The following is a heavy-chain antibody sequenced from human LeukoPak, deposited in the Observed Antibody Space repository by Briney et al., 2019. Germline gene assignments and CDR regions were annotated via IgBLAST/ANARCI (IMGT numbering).Heavy chain of an antibody. J-gene: IGHJ5*02. D-gene: IGHD3-10*01. CDR3: ARKAYYGSGNNWFDP. Sequence: ASVKVSCKASGYTFTGYYMHWVRQAPGQGLEWMGWINPNSGGTNYAQKFQGRVTMTRDTSISTAYMELSRLRSDDTAVYYCARKAYYGSGNNWFDPWGQGTLVTVSS. V-gene: IGHV1-2*02. CDR1: GYTFTGYY. CDR2: INPNSGGT.